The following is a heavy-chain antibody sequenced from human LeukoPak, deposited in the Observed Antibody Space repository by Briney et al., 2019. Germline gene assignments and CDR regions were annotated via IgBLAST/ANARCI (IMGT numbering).Heavy chain of an antibody. V-gene: IGHV3-23*01. Sequence: PGGSLRLSCAASGFTFSNFAMSWVRQAPGKGLEWVSTISGSGGSTFYADSVKGRFPISRDNSNNTLFLQMHSLRAEDTAIYFCAKAGSSGWSSSGGDYWGQGSLVNVSS. CDR3: AKAGSSGWSSSGGDY. D-gene: IGHD6-19*01. CDR1: GFTFSNFA. J-gene: IGHJ4*02. CDR2: ISGSGGST.